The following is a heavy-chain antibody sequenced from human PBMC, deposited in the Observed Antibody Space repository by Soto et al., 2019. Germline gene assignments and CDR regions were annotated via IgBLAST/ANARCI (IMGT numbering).Heavy chain of an antibody. D-gene: IGHD2-8*01. CDR1: GFTFGRRE. CDR2: ISGSGNIT. Sequence: RGSLRLSCAASGFTFGRREMKWVSQAPGKGLEWISYISGSGNITYYADSVKGRFTISRDNAQKSLYLQMNSLRVEDTAVYYCARGGVYWGQGTLVTVSS. V-gene: IGHV3-48*03. J-gene: IGHJ4*02. CDR3: ARGGVY.